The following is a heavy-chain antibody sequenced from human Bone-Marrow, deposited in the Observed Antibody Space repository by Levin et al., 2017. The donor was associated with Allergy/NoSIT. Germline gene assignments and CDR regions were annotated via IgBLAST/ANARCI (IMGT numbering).Heavy chain of an antibody. CDR3: ARGLRGNDWLLPYFDY. CDR1: GFTFSSYA. Sequence: GESLKISCAASGFTFSSYAMHWVRQAPGKGLEWVAVISYDGSSKYYADSVKGRFTISRDNSKNTLYLQMNSLRAEDTAVYYCARGLRGNDWLLPYFDYWGQGTLVTVSS. CDR2: ISYDGSSK. D-gene: IGHD3-9*01. J-gene: IGHJ4*02. V-gene: IGHV3-30-3*01.